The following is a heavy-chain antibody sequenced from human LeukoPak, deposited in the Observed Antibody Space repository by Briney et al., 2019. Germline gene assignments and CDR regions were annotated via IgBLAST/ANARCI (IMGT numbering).Heavy chain of an antibody. J-gene: IGHJ6*02. V-gene: IGHV4-59*08. CDR1: GGSISSYY. CDR3: ARSRDIVVVPAAIDYYYGMDV. D-gene: IGHD2-2*01. Sequence: SETLSLTCTVSGGSISSYYWSWIRQPPGKGLEWIGYIYYSGSTSYNPSLKSRVTISVDTSKNQFSLKLSSVTAADTAVYYCARSRDIVVVPAAIDYYYGMDVWGQGTTVTVSS. CDR2: IYYSGST.